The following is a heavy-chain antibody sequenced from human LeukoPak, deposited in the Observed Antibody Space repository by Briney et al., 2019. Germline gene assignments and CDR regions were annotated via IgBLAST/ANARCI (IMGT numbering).Heavy chain of an antibody. CDR1: GYTFISYG. CDR3: ARAPERLGWFDP. Sequence: GASVEVSCKTSGYTFISYGISWVRQAPGQGLEWMGWISDYNGKTNYAQKFQGRVTMTTDTSTSTAYMELRSLRSDDTAVYYCARAPERLGWFDPWGQGFLVTVSS. CDR2: ISDYNGKT. D-gene: IGHD1-1*01. V-gene: IGHV1-18*01. J-gene: IGHJ5*02.